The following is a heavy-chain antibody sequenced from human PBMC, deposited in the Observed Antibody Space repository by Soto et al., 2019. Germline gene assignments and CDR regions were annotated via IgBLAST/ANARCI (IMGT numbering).Heavy chain of an antibody. J-gene: IGHJ4*02. Sequence: EVQLLESGGDLIQPGGSLRLSCAASGFTFNIYAMTWVRQAPGKGLEWVSAISRYGDFTYYADAVEGRFTISRDNSKNTLYLQMNSLRAEDTAVYYCAKDRYLDHDSRGYLFDNWGQGTLVNVSP. CDR2: ISRYGDFT. V-gene: IGHV3-23*01. CDR1: GFTFNIYA. CDR3: AKDRYLDHDSRGYLFDN. D-gene: IGHD3-22*01.